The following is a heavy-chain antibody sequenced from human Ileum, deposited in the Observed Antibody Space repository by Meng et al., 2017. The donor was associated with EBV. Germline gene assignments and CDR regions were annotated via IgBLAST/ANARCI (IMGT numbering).Heavy chain of an antibody. D-gene: IGHD3-22*01. Sequence: QVQLQQWGAGLLKPSETLSLICAVYGGSFSGYYWCWIRQPPGKGLEWIGEINHSGTTNYNPSLKSRVTISVDTSKNQFSLKLRSVTAADTAVYFCAREASPYYYESSGYSYSYWGPGTLVTVSS. CDR1: GGSFSGYY. CDR3: AREASPYYYESSGYSYSY. V-gene: IGHV4-34*01. CDR2: INHSGTT. J-gene: IGHJ4*02.